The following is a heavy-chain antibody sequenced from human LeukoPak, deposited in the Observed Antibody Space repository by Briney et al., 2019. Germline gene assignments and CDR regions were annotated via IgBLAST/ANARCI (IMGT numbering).Heavy chain of an antibody. Sequence: ASVKVSCKTSGYTFTSYYIHWVRQAPGQGLEWMGIINPSGGSTSYAQKFQGGVTMTRDTSTSTVYMYLSSLRSEDTAVYYCARDSLYGVVEYWGQGTLVTVSS. V-gene: IGHV1-46*01. J-gene: IGHJ4*02. D-gene: IGHD2-21*01. CDR2: INPSGGST. CDR1: GYTFTSYY. CDR3: ARDSLYGVVEY.